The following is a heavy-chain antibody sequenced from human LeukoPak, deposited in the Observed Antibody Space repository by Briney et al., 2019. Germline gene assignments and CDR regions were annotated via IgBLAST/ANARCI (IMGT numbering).Heavy chain of an antibody. V-gene: IGHV3-21*04. CDR1: GFTFSSYS. Sequence: GGSLRLSCAASGFTFSSYSMNWVRQAPGKGLEWVSSISSSSSYIYYADSVKGRFIISRDNAKNTLYLQMNSLRAEDTAVYYCAKGPRGDAFDIWGQGTMVTVSS. CDR2: ISSSSSYI. J-gene: IGHJ3*02. CDR3: AKGPRGDAFDI.